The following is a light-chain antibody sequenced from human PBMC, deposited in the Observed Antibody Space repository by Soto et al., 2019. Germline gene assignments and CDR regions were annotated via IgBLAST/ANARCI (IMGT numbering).Light chain of an antibody. Sequence: EIVLTQSPGTLALSPGERATLSCRASQSVSSSYLAWDQQKPGQAPRLLIYGASSRATGIPDRFSGSGSGTDFTLTISRLELEDFGVYYWQQYGSSAPITFGQGTRLEIK. J-gene: IGKJ5*01. V-gene: IGKV3-20*01. CDR3: QQYGSSAPIT. CDR2: GAS. CDR1: QSVSSSY.